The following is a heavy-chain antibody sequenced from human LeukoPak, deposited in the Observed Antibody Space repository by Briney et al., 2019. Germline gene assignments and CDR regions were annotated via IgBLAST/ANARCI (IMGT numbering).Heavy chain of an antibody. J-gene: IGHJ4*02. V-gene: IGHV7-4-1*02. CDR1: GYTFTTYA. Sequence: GASVKVSCKASGYTFTTYAMNWVRQAPGQGREWMGWINTNTGNPTYAQGFTGRFVFSLDTSVSTAYLQISSLKAEDTAVYYCARDRRTHDSNSWDFDYWGQGTLVTVSS. CDR3: ARDRRTHDSNSWDFDY. CDR2: INTNTGNP. D-gene: IGHD6-13*01.